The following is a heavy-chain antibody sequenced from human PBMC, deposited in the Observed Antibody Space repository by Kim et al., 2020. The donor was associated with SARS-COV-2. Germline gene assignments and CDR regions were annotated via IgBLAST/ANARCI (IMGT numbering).Heavy chain of an antibody. V-gene: IGHV5-51*01. J-gene: IGHJ4*02. CDR3: ARLARDCGGGACLNRYYFDF. CDR2: IDLGDSDT. CDR1: GDGFRGHW. D-gene: IGHD2-21*01. Sequence: GESLKISCEASGDGFRGHWIGWVRQRPGQGLEWMGIIDLGDSDTTYSPSFQGQVAISADKSINTTYLQYDSLRASDTAMYFCARLARDCGGGACLNRYYFDFWGQGTLVTVSS.